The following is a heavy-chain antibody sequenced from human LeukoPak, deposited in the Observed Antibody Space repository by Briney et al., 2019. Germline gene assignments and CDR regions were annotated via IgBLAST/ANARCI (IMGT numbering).Heavy chain of an antibody. V-gene: IGHV4-31*03. CDR1: GGSISSGGYY. J-gene: IGHJ4*02. CDR2: TSYSEGT. Sequence: SETLSLTCTVSGGSISSGGYYWSWIRQHPGKGLEWIGFTSYSEGTYYNPSLMSRITISVDRSQNQFSLKMRDVTAADTAVYFCATADWESFYFDSWGQGALVAVSS. D-gene: IGHD1-26*01. CDR3: ATADWESFYFDS.